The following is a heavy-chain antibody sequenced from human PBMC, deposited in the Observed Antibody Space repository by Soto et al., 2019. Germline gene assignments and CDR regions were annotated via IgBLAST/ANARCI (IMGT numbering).Heavy chain of an antibody. D-gene: IGHD1-26*01. CDR1: DGSVSSSNYC. J-gene: IGHJ6*02. V-gene: IGHV4-61*01. CDR2: FCESGDT. Sequence: SETLSLTCTVSDGSVSSSNYCWAWIRQPPGKGLEWVGRFCESGDTNYNPSLKSRVTISIDMSKSQFSLKLSSVTAADTAVYYCARDWVGRDYYYGMDVWGQGTTVTVS. CDR3: ARDWVGRDYYYGMDV.